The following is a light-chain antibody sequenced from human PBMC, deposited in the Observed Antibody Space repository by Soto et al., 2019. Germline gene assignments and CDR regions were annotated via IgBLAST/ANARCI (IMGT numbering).Light chain of an antibody. CDR2: AAS. J-gene: IGKJ3*01. V-gene: IGKV1-39*01. CDR1: ESIGNY. Sequence: DIQMSQSPSSLSASVGDRVTITCRASESIGNYLNWYQQKPGRVPKLLIYAASRLQSGVPSRFSGSGSETDFTLTIGGLQFEDSATDFCQQSYSSPRTFGLGTKVDV. CDR3: QQSYSSPRT.